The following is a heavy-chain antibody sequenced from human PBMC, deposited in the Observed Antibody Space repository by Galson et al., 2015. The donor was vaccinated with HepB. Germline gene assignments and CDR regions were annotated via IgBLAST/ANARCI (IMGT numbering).Heavy chain of an antibody. CDR1: GFTFSSYA. Sequence: SLRLSRASSGFTFSSYAIMWVRPAPGKGLEWVSGMSDNGDNTFYADSVKGRFTISRDISKNTVSLQMNSLRAEDTAVYYCSTRSGASGWYSYFQHWGQGTLVTVSS. J-gene: IGHJ1*01. CDR3: STRSGASGWYSYFQH. CDR2: MSDNGDNT. D-gene: IGHD6-19*01. V-gene: IGHV3-23*01.